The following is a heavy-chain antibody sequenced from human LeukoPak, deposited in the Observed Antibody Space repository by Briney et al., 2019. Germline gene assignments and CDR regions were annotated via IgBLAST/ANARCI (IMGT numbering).Heavy chain of an antibody. Sequence: AGGSLRLSCAASGFNVSSNYLSWVRQAPGKGLEWVSGISGSGGSTYYADSVTGRFTISRDNPKNTVYLQMNSLSAEDTAVYYCAKGPAPYCSGGSCYSPHWYFDLWGRGTLVTVSS. V-gene: IGHV3-23*01. D-gene: IGHD2-15*01. CDR3: AKGPAPYCSGGSCYSPHWYFDL. CDR2: ISGSGGST. CDR1: GFNVSSNY. J-gene: IGHJ2*01.